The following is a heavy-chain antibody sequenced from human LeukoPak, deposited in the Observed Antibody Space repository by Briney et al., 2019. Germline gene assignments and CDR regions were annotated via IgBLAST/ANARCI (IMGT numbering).Heavy chain of an antibody. D-gene: IGHD3-9*01. Sequence: PSETLSLTCSVSGGSISSGDYYWNWIRQPPGKGLEWIGNIYPSGSTQYNPSLMSRITISADTSKNQFSLMLSSVTAADTAVYHCARDRRSFDVDYWGPGTLVTVTS. V-gene: IGHV4-30-4*01. J-gene: IGHJ4*02. CDR2: IYPSGST. CDR1: GGSISSGDYY. CDR3: ARDRRSFDVDY.